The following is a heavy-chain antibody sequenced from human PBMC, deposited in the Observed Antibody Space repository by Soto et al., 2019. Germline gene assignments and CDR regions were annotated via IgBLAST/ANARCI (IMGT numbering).Heavy chain of an antibody. J-gene: IGHJ3*02. CDR2: ISYDGSNK. V-gene: IGHV3-30*18. D-gene: IGHD3-3*01. Sequence: QVQLVESGGGVVQPGRSLRLSCAASGFTFSSYGMHWVRQAPGKGLEWVAVISYDGSNKYYADSVKGRFTISRDNSKNTLYLQMNSLRAEDTAVYYCAKPPNYDFWSGPDIWGQGTMVTVSS. CDR1: GFTFSSYG. CDR3: AKPPNYDFWSGPDI.